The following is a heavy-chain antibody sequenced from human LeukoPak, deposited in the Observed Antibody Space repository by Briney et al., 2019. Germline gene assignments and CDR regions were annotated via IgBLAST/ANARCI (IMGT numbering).Heavy chain of an antibody. J-gene: IGHJ3*02. D-gene: IGHD3-10*01. V-gene: IGHV3-53*01. CDR1: GFTVSSNY. CDR3: ALSGEPYAFDI. CDR2: LYSGGYT. Sequence: PGGSLRLSCAVSGFTVSSNYMSWVRQAPGKGLEWVSVLYSGGYTYYADSVKGRFAISRDNSKSTLYLQMNSLRAEDTAVYYCALSGEPYAFDIWGQGTMVTVSS.